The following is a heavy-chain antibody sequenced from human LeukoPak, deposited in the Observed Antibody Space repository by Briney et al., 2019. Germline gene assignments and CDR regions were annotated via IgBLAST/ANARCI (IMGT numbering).Heavy chain of an antibody. CDR1: GYTFTSYG. D-gene: IGHD3-22*01. J-gene: IGHJ4*02. CDR3: ARSAYDSSGYPTPDFDY. Sequence: ASVKVSCKASGYTFTSYGISWVRQAPGQGLEWMGWIGACNGNTNYAQKFQGRVTMTRDTSTSTLYMELGSLRSEDTAVYYCARSAYDSSGYPTPDFDYWGQGTLVTVSS. V-gene: IGHV1-18*01. CDR2: IGACNGNT.